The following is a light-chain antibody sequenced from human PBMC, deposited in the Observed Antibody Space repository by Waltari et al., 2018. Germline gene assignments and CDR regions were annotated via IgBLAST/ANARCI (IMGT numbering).Light chain of an antibody. Sequence: EIVMTQSPATLSVSPGERVTLSCRASQSIRSDLAWYQQKPGQTPRLLIYGASTRATGIPARFSGSGSGTDFTLTISSLQSEDFAVYYCQQYNDWPPTWTFGQGTKVEI. CDR3: QQYNDWPPTWT. V-gene: IGKV3-15*01. J-gene: IGKJ1*01. CDR2: GAS. CDR1: QSIRSD.